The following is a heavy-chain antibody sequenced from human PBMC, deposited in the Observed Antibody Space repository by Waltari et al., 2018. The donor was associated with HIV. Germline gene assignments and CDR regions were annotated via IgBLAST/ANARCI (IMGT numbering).Heavy chain of an antibody. CDR2: IYPDDTT. V-gene: IGHV3-53*01. CDR3: ATGVRYYGP. J-gene: IGHJ5*02. D-gene: IGHD3-10*01. Sequence: AESGGRLIQPGGSLGLSCTASTVTVSGTHVTWIRQAPGGSLEWVAVIYPDDTTHYADSVSGRFTISRAKSRTTVLLLMNGLFVDDTATYFCATGVRYYGPWGQGTRVTVSS. CDR1: TVTVSGTH.